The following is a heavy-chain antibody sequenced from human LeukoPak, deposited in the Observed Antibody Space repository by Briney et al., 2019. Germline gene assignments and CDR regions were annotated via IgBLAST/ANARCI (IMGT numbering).Heavy chain of an antibody. V-gene: IGHV4-31*03. J-gene: IGHJ4*02. CDR1: GDSSSTDNHY. CDR3: ARYYFAGRHYFDY. D-gene: IGHD6-6*01. CDR2: INYSGTI. Sequence: KSSETLSLTCTVSGDSSSTDNHYWTWIRQHTGKGLEWIGYINYSGTIYYNPSLRSRVIISVDRSKNQFSLNLSSVTAADTAVYFCARYYFAGRHYFDYWGQGTLVTVSS.